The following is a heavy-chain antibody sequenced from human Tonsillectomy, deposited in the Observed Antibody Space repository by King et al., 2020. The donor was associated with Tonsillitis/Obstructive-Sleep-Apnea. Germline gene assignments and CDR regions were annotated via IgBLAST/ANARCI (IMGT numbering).Heavy chain of an antibody. CDR2: IDHSGST. V-gene: IGHV4-38-2*02. J-gene: IGHJ1*01. CDR3: ARDPLFDSSVPGY. Sequence: VQLQESGPGLVKPSETLSLTCAVSGYSISSGYYWGWIRQPPGKGLEWIGSIDHSGSTHYNPSLKSRVTISVNTSKNQFSLELSSVTAADTAVYYCARDPLFDSSVPGYWSQGSLVTVSS. CDR1: GYSISSGYY. D-gene: IGHD3-22*01.